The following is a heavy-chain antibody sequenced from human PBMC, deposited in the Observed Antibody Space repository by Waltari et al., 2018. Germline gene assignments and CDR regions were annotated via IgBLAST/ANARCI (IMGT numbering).Heavy chain of an antibody. CDR1: GYSFSDYK. V-gene: IGHV1-18*04. J-gene: IGHJ2*01. CDR2: ISGYNDDT. D-gene: IGHD3-3*01. CDR3: ARGAVFGVVINWYFDL. Sequence: QTQLVQSGVEVKRPGASVKVSCKASGYSFSDYKITWVRQAPGQGREWMGWISGYNDDTNDAQNFQGRVTMSTGRSAATAYLELTSLKSDDTAGYYCARGAVFGVVINWYFDLWGPGTLVTVSS.